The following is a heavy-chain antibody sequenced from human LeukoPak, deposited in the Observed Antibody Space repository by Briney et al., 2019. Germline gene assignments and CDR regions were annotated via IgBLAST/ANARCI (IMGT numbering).Heavy chain of an antibody. D-gene: IGHD3-3*01. CDR3: ARGPRGGVVNPRDY. CDR1: AFTFSSYW. J-gene: IGHJ4*02. Sequence: GGSLRLSCAASAFTFSSYWMHWVRQAPGKGLVWVSRINSDGSSTSYADSVKGRFTISRDNAKNTLYLQMNSLRAEDTAVYYCARGPRGGVVNPRDYWGQGTLVTVSS. V-gene: IGHV3-74*01. CDR2: INSDGSST.